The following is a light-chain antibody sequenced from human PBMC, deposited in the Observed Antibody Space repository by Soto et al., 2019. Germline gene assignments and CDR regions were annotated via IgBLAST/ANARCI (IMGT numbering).Light chain of an antibody. Sequence: EIVLTQSPGTLSLSPGERATLSCRASKRVTTSRLAGSKQKPGQPPKVLIYGGSNRATGIPDRFSGSGSGTDFTLTISRLEPEDFAVYYCQQWSSSPRTFGQGTKLEIK. V-gene: IGKV3-20*01. CDR2: GGS. CDR3: QQWSSSPRT. J-gene: IGKJ2*01. CDR1: KRVTTSR.